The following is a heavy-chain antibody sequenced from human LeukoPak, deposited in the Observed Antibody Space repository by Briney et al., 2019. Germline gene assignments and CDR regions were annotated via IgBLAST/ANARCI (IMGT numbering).Heavy chain of an antibody. CDR2: ISGSGGST. D-gene: IGHD3-10*01. CDR1: GFTFSSCA. V-gene: IGHV3-23*01. CDR3: AKVGGSVMIFDY. Sequence: PGGSLRLSRAASGFTFSSCAMSWVRQAPGEGLEWVSAISGSGGSTYYADSVKGRFTISRDNSKNTLYLQMNSLRAEDTAVYYCAKVGGSVMIFDYWGQGTLVTVSS. J-gene: IGHJ4*02.